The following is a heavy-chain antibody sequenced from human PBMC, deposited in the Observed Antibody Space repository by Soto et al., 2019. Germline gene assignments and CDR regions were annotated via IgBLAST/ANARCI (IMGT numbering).Heavy chain of an antibody. D-gene: IGHD3-22*01. Sequence: ASVKVSCKAAGGTFSSYTISWVRQAPGQGLEWMGRIIPLLDTTNYAQKFQGRVTITADKSTSTAYMELRSLRSDDTAVYYCARDDSSGYYKVCDYWGQGTLVTVSS. CDR2: IIPLLDTT. V-gene: IGHV1-69*08. J-gene: IGHJ4*02. CDR1: GGTFSSYT. CDR3: ARDDSSGYYKVCDY.